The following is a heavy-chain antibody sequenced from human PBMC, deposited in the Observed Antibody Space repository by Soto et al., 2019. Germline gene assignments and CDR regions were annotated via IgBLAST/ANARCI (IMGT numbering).Heavy chain of an antibody. D-gene: IGHD2-15*01. CDR3: ARDMVAGRGDLDY. V-gene: IGHV1-46*01. Sequence: QVQLVQSGAEVKKSGASVKVSCKASGYTFTNYYIQWMRQAPGQGLEWMGIINPSGGSTTYAQRFQGRVTMTRDTSTSTVYMELSSLRSEDTAVYYCARDMVAGRGDLDYWGQGTLVTVSS. CDR1: GYTFTNYY. J-gene: IGHJ4*02. CDR2: INPSGGST.